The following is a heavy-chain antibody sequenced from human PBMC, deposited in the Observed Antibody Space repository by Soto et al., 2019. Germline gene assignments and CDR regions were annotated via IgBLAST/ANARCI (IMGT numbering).Heavy chain of an antibody. V-gene: IGHV3-72*01. Sequence: PGGSLRLSCAASGFTFSDHYMDWVRQAPGKGLEWVGRTRNKANSYTTEYAASVKGRFTISRDDSKNSLYLQMNSLRAEDTAVYYCARRLASRKAFDIWGQGTMVTV. CDR2: TRNKANSYTT. J-gene: IGHJ3*02. D-gene: IGHD6-19*01. CDR3: ARRLASRKAFDI. CDR1: GFTFSDHY.